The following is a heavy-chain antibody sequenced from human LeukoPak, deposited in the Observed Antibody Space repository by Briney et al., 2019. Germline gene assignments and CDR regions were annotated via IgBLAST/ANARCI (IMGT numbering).Heavy chain of an antibody. J-gene: IGHJ4*02. CDR3: ARHVPRGRSDFDY. D-gene: IGHD1-26*01. V-gene: IGHV3-7*01. Sequence: GGSLRLSCVASGFTFGGHWMAWVRQAPGKGLEWLANIDEDGGETSYLQSVEGRFTVSRDNARASLYLQMNCLRAEDTALYYCARHVPRGRSDFDYWGQGAQVTVSS. CDR2: IDEDGGET. CDR1: GFTFGGHW.